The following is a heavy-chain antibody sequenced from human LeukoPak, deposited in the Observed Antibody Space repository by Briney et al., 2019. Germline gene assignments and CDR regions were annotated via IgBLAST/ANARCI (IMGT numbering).Heavy chain of an antibody. CDR1: GFTFSSYW. J-gene: IGHJ4*02. CDR3: ARAPRGFWSGYSPYYFDY. Sequence: GGSLRLSCAASGFTFSSYWMSWVRQAPGMGLEWVANIKQDGSEKYYVDSVKGRFTISRDNAKNSLYLQMNSLRAEDTAVYYCARAPRGFWSGYSPYYFDYWGQGTLVTVSS. V-gene: IGHV3-7*01. D-gene: IGHD3-3*01. CDR2: IKQDGSEK.